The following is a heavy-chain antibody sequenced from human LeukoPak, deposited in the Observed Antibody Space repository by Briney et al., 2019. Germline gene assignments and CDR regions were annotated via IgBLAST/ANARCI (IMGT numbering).Heavy chain of an antibody. CDR3: ARQRADYFYYYVDV. Sequence: SETLSLTCTVPGGSIGTTNYYWGWLRQPPGKGLEWIGSIYYSETTYDNPSLESRVTISIETSKNQFSLKLSSVTAADTAVYYCARQRADYFYYYVDVWGKGTTVTVS. V-gene: IGHV4-39*01. D-gene: IGHD3-9*01. CDR2: IYYSETT. J-gene: IGHJ6*03. CDR1: GGSIGTTNYY.